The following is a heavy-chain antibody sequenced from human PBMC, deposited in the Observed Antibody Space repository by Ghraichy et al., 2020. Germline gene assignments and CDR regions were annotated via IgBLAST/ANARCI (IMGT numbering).Heavy chain of an antibody. CDR3: ARGAGLLVY. V-gene: IGHV4-59*01. D-gene: IGHD3/OR15-3a*01. CDR2: IYYSGTT. Sequence: SETLSLTCTVSGGSISSDSWSWIRQPPGKGLEWIGYIYYSGTTNYNPSLKSRLTISVDTSKNQFSLRLSSVTAADTAVYYCARGAGLLVYWGQGTLVTVSS. J-gene: IGHJ4*02. CDR1: GGSISSDS.